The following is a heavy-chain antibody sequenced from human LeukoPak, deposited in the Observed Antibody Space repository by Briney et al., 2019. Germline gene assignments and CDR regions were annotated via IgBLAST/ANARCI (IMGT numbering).Heavy chain of an antibody. Sequence: GGSLRLSCAASGFTFSSYEMNWVRQAPGKWLEWVSYISSSGSTIYYADSMEGRFTISRDNAKNSLYLQMNSLRAEDTAVYYCARDRRQRGYRYSFASWGQGTLVTVSS. CDR3: ARDRRQRGYRYSFAS. CDR2: ISSSGSTI. J-gene: IGHJ4*02. V-gene: IGHV3-48*03. D-gene: IGHD1-1*01. CDR1: GFTFSSYE.